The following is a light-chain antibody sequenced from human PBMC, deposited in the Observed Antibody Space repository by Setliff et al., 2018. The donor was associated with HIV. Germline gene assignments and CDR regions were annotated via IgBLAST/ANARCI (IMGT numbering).Light chain of an antibody. J-gene: IGLJ1*01. CDR1: TSDIGSYNR. CDR3: QSYDSSLSAYV. Sequence: SVLTQPPSVSGSPGQSIIISCTGTTSDIGSYNRVSWYQQRPGTAPKLIIYEVNKRPSGVSNRFSGSKSGTTASLAISGLQADDEADYYCQSYDSSLSAYVFGTGTKVTVL. V-gene: IGLV2-23*02. CDR2: EVN.